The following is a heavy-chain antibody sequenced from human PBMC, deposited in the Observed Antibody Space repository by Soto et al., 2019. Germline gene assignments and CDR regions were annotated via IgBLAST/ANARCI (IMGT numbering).Heavy chain of an antibody. CDR2: IIPLYGTV. CDR1: GGTFNSYG. D-gene: IGHD3-10*01. Sequence: QAHLAQSGAEVKRPGSSVTVSCKASGGTFNSYGISWVRQSPGQGLDWMGVIIPLYGTVNYAQKFQGRVSISADKYTSTAYMDLNSLRSYDTAVYYCARVRVIRGVIPSHFGLWGQGTLVTVSS. V-gene: IGHV1-69*06. CDR3: ARVRVIRGVIPSHFGL. J-gene: IGHJ4*02.